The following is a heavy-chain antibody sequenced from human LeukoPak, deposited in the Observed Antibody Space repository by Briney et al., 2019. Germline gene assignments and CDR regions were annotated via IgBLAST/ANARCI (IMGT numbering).Heavy chain of an antibody. J-gene: IGHJ5*02. CDR2: FCVYYGNT. CDR3: ARNYDVLLGRNWCDL. Sequence: ASVKVSCKPSGYTFARNAISWVRQAPGQGLEWMGWFCVYYGNTNYAQKCQSRVTMTTDTYTSTDYMELTSLRSDDTAVYYCARNYDVLLGRNWCDLWGQGTVVTVSS. D-gene: IGHD3-9*01. CDR1: GYTFARNA. V-gene: IGHV1-18*01.